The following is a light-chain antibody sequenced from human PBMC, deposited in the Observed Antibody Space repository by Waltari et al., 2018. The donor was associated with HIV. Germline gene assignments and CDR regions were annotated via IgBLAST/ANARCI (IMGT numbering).Light chain of an antibody. CDR3: HVWDRSSDHHV. J-gene: IGLJ1*01. CDR1: NIGIQS. CDR2: NGS. Sequence: SYLLTQSPSVSVAPGQTASITLGGYNIGIQSVHWYQQKAGQAPVLVVHNGSDRPSGIPERFSGSRSGNTATLTISRVEAGDEADYYCHVWDRSSDHHVFGPGTKVTVL. V-gene: IGLV3-21*02.